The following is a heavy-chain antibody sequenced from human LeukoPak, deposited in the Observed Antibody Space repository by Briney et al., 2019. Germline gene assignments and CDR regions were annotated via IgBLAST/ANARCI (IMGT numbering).Heavy chain of an antibody. V-gene: IGHV1-2*02. CDR2: INPNSGGT. CDR1: GYTFTGYY. D-gene: IGHD1-26*01. Sequence: GASVKVSYKASGYTFTGYYMHWVRQAPGQGLEWMGWINPNSGGTNYAQKFQGRVTMTRDTSISTAYMELSRLRSDDTAVYYCARDQGSYSTGTDAFDIWGQGTMVTVSS. CDR3: ARDQGSYSTGTDAFDI. J-gene: IGHJ3*02.